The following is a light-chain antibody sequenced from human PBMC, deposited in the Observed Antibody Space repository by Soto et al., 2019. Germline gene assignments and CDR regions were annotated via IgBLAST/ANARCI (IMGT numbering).Light chain of an antibody. CDR2: GNI. CDR1: SSNIGAGYD. CDR3: QAYDSSLSGFVV. Sequence: QSVLTQPHSVSGAPGQRVTISCTGSSSNIGAGYDVHWYQQLPGTAPKVLIYGNINRPSGVPDRFSGSKSGTSASLAITGLQAVDVADYSCQAYDSSLSGFVVFGGGTKRTVL. V-gene: IGLV1-40*01. J-gene: IGLJ2*01.